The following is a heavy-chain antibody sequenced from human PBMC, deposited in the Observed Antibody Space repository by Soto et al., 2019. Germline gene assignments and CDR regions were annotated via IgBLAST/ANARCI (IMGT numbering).Heavy chain of an antibody. Sequence: PSETLSLTCTVSGDSISSGGYYWSWIRQHPGKGLEWIGYIYYSGSTYYNPSLKSRVTISVDTSKNQFSLKLSSVTAADTAVYYCAREVPTPYYFDYWGQGALVTVSS. CDR2: IYYSGST. CDR3: AREVPTPYYFDY. V-gene: IGHV4-31*03. J-gene: IGHJ4*02. CDR1: GDSISSGGYY. D-gene: IGHD2-15*01.